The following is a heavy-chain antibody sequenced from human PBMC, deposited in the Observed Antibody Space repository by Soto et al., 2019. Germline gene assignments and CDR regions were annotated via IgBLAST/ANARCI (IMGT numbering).Heavy chain of an antibody. V-gene: IGHV3-74*01. CDR2: INSDGSGT. D-gene: IGHD6-13*01. CDR3: ARAGIVAAGEGGDGMDV. CDR1: GFTFSSHW. J-gene: IGHJ6*02. Sequence: EVQVVESGGGLVQPGGSLRLSCAASGFTFSSHWMHWVRQAPGKGLVWVSRINSDGSGTSYADSVKGRFTISRDNAKNTLYLQMNSLRAEDTAVYYCARAGIVAAGEGGDGMDVWGQGTTVTVSS.